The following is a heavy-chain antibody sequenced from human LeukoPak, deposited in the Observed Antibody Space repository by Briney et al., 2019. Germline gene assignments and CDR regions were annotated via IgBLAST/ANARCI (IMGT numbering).Heavy chain of an antibody. CDR1: GGSISSGDYY. CDR2: IYYSGST. V-gene: IGHV4-30-4*01. Sequence: SETLSLTCTVPGGSISSGDYYWSWIRQPPGKGLEWIGYIYYSGSTYYNPPLKSRVTISVDKSKNQFSLKLSSVTAADTAVYYCARVNGGNSGSDYWGQGTLVTVSS. D-gene: IGHD4-23*01. CDR3: ARVNGGNSGSDY. J-gene: IGHJ4*02.